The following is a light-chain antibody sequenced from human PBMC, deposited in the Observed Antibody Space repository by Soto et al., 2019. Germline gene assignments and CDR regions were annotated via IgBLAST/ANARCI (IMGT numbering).Light chain of an antibody. J-gene: IGKJ1*01. CDR3: QNYDGSWT. V-gene: IGKV3-15*01. CDR2: GAS. CDR1: QGLNRN. Sequence: ETVLTQSPATLSVSPGETATLSCTTSQGLNRNLAWYQQKLGQAPRVLIYGASTRAAGIPARFSGSGSGTEFTLSISRVEPEDFAVYYCQNYDGSWTFGQGTKVDIK.